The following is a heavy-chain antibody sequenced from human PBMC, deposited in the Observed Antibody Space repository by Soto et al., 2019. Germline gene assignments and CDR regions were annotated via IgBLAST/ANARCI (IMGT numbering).Heavy chain of an antibody. CDR3: ARNYYDGSGTFY. J-gene: IGHJ4*02. CDR2: IYYRGDT. D-gene: IGHD3-22*01. Sequence: QLQLQESGPGLVKPSETLSLTCTVSSGSISSNKYCWAWIRQPPGKGLEWIRNIYYRGDTHYNPSLKSRITMSVDESKNQISLKVSFVTAADTAVYYCARNYYDGSGTFYWGQGTLVTVSS. V-gene: IGHV4-39*01. CDR1: SGSISSNKYC.